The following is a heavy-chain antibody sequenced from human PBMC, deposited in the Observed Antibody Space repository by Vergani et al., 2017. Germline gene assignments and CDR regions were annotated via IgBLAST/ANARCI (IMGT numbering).Heavy chain of an antibody. CDR2: IKNDGGKS. J-gene: IGHJ5*02. Sequence: DVQLLQSGGDLVQPGGSLKLSCVASGFTFSTHAMSWVRQTPGKGLEWVPTIKNDGGKSPYADFVKGRFAISRDNSRNTLYLQMNSLRFEDTAVYYCGRGSDNYTWGQGALVTV. CDR3: GRGSDNYT. V-gene: IGHV3-23*01. CDR1: GFTFSTHA. D-gene: IGHD1-1*01.